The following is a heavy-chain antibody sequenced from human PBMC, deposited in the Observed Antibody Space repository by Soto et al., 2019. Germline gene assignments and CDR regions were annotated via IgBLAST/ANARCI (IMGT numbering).Heavy chain of an antibody. V-gene: IGHV1-18*04. CDR1: GYTFSRYG. J-gene: IGHJ4*02. CDR3: ARDGRETFIRSTCEYFEY. Sequence: QVQLVQSGSEVKEPGASVKVSCKASGYTFSRYGISWVRQSPGQGLEWLAWTSANNDDTNYLEKLQGRGTLTTDMSTGKAYMELRSLRSGVTAVYYCARDGRETFIRSTCEYFEYWGQGPPVTVAS. CDR2: TSANNDDT. D-gene: IGHD1-1*01.